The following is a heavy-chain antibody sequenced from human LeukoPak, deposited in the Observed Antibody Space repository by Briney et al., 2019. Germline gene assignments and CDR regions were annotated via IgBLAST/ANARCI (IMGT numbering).Heavy chain of an antibody. Sequence: PGGTQRLYCAASGFTVSSSAVSSVRQAPGKELKSLANIKEDGCEKNYVDSVKGRFTISRDNAKNSLYLQMNSLTAEDTAVYYCARGSYHLGLWGQGTLVTVSS. CDR1: GFTVSSSA. V-gene: IGHV3-7*04. D-gene: IGHD2-2*01. CDR3: ARGSYHLGL. CDR2: IKEDGCEK. J-gene: IGHJ4*02.